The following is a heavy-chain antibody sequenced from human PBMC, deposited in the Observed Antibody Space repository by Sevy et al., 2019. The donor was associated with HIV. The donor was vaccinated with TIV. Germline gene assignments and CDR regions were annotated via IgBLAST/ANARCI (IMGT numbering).Heavy chain of an antibody. V-gene: IGHV3-23*01. CDR3: AKWYLGLNYFDY. CDR1: GFTFSSYA. J-gene: IGHJ4*02. D-gene: IGHD6-13*01. Sequence: GGSLRLSCAASGFTFSSYAMSWVRQAPGMGLEWVSAISGSGGSTYYADSVKGRFTISRDNSKNTLYLQMNSLRAEDTAVYYCAKWYLGLNYFDYWGQGTLVTVSS. CDR2: ISGSGGST.